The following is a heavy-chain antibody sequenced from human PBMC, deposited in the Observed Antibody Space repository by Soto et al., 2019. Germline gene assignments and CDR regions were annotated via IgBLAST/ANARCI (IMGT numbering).Heavy chain of an antibody. CDR1: GFTFSSYS. J-gene: IGHJ4*02. CDR3: ARQGSGSYYNGIDY. D-gene: IGHD3-10*01. V-gene: IGHV3-21*01. Sequence: EVQLVESGGGLVKPGGSLRLSCAASGFTFSSYSMNWVRQAPGKGLEWVSSISSSSSYIYYADSVKGRFTISRDNAKNSLYLQMNSLRAEDTAVYYWARQGSGSYYNGIDYWGQGTLVTVSS. CDR2: ISSSSSYI.